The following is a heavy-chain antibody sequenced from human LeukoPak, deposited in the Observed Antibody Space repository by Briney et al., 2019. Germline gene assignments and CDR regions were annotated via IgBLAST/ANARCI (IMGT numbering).Heavy chain of an antibody. J-gene: IGHJ4*02. D-gene: IGHD5-12*01. CDR2: INHSGST. Sequence: SETLSLTCAVYGGSFSGYYWSWIRQPPGKGLEWIGEINHSGSTNYNPSLKSRVTISVDTSKNQFSLKLSSVTAVDTAVYYCARGGGYSYGFGIVATPRPRAYYFDYWGQGTLVTVSS. CDR1: GGSFSGYY. V-gene: IGHV4-34*01. CDR3: ARGGGYSYGFGIVATPRPRAYYFDY.